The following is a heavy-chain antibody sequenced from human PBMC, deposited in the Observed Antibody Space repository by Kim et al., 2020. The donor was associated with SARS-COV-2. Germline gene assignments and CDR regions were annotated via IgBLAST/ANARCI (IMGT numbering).Heavy chain of an antibody. V-gene: IGHV3-23*01. D-gene: IGHD1-26*01. Sequence: GGSLRLSCAASGFTFSSYSMAWVRQAPGKGLEWVSSISDIGGSLYYADSVKSRSTISRDNSKNTMYLQMNSLRVEDTAIYYCAKGCTYCRTNWFDSWSQGTLVIVSS. J-gene: IGHJ5*01. CDR1: GFTFSSYS. CDR2: ISDIGGSL. CDR3: AKGCTYCRTNWFDS.